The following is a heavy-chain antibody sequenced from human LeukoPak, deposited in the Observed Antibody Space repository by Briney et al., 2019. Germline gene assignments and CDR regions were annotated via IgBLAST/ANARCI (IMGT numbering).Heavy chain of an antibody. CDR3: ARGARAYYYYDSSGYGY. J-gene: IGHJ4*02. Sequence: SETLSLTCAVYGGSFSDYYWSWIRQPPGKGLEWIGETNHSGSTNYNPSLKSRVTISVDTSKNQFSLKLSSVTAADTAVYYCARGARAYYYYDSSGYGYWGQGTLVTVSS. D-gene: IGHD3-22*01. CDR2: TNHSGST. CDR1: GGSFSDYY. V-gene: IGHV4-34*01.